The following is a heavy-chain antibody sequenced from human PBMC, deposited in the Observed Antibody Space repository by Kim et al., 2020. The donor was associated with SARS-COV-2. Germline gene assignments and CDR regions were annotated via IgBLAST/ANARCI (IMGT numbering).Heavy chain of an antibody. CDR1: GYTFTSYA. CDR3: ASGGYCSGGSCYLDY. V-gene: IGHV1-3*01. D-gene: IGHD2-15*01. CDR2: INAGNGNT. J-gene: IGHJ4*02. Sequence: ASVKVSCKASGYTFTSYAMHWVRQAPGQRLEWMGWINAGNGNTKYSQKFQGRVTITRDTSASTAYMELSSLRSEDTAVYYCASGGYCSGGSCYLDYWGQGTLVTVSS.